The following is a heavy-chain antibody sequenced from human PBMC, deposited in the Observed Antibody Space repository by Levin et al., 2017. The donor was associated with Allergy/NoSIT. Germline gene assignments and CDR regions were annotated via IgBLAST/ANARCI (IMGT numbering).Heavy chain of an antibody. Sequence: ASVKVSCKASGYTFTGYYMHWVRQAPGQGLEWVGRINPNSGGTNYAQRFQGRVTMTRDTSISTAYMELSRLRSDDTAVYYCARVGSSWAIDYWGQGTLVTVSS. J-gene: IGHJ4*02. CDR1: GYTFTGYY. CDR3: ARVGSSWAIDY. V-gene: IGHV1-2*06. CDR2: INPNSGGT. D-gene: IGHD6-13*01.